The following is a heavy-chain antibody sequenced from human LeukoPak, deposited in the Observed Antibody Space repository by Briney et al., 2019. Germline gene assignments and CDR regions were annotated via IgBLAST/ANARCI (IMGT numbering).Heavy chain of an antibody. D-gene: IGHD5-18*01. J-gene: IGHJ4*02. CDR1: GYSFTSYW. CDR2: IYPGDADT. V-gene: IGHV5-51*01. CDR3: ARQVGGYSYGSSDY. Sequence: GESLKISCRGSGYSFTSYWIGWVRQMPGKGLEWMGIIYPGDADTRYSPSFQGQVTISANKSLSTAYCRWSSLKASDTAMYYCARQVGGYSYGSSDYWGQGTLVTVSS.